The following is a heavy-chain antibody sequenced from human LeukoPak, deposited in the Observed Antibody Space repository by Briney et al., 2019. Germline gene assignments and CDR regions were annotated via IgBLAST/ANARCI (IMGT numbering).Heavy chain of an antibody. J-gene: IGHJ4*02. CDR3: AKDRRALYSIAAAGTFDY. Sequence: GGSLRLSCAASGFTFSSYGMHWVRQAPGKGLEWVADLSYDGSNKYYADSVKGRFTISRDNSKNKLYLQMNSLKAEDTAVYYCAKDRRALYSIAAAGTFDYWGQGTLVTVSS. CDR1: GFTFSSYG. CDR2: LSYDGSNK. V-gene: IGHV3-30*18. D-gene: IGHD6-13*01.